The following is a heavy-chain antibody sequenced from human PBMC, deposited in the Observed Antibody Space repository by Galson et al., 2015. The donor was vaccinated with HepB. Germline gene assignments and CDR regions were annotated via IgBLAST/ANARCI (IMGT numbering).Heavy chain of an antibody. CDR1: GFTFSSYG. J-gene: IGHJ6*02. CDR3: AKDLSFLEWLLLYGMDV. Sequence: SLRLSCAASGFTFSSYGMHWVRQAPGKGLEWVAVISYDGSNKYYADSVKGRFTISRDNSKNTLYLQMNSLRAEDTAVYYCAKDLSFLEWLLLYGMDVWGQGTTVTVSS. CDR2: ISYDGSNK. D-gene: IGHD3-3*02. V-gene: IGHV3-30*18.